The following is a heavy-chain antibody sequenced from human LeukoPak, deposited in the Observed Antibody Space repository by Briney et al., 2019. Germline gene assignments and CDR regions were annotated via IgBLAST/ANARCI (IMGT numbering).Heavy chain of an antibody. Sequence: ASVKVSCKASGYTFTSYGISWVRQAPGQGLEWMGWISAYNGNTNYAQKLQGRVTMTTDTSTSTAYMELRSLRSDDTAVYYCARMVEDYYGSGSYIWFDPWGQGTLVTVSS. CDR1: GYTFTSYG. D-gene: IGHD3-10*01. V-gene: IGHV1-18*01. CDR3: ARMVEDYYGSGSYIWFDP. J-gene: IGHJ5*02. CDR2: ISAYNGNT.